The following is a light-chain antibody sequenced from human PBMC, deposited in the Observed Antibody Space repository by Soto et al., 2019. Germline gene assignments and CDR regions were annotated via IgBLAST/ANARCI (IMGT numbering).Light chain of an antibody. CDR3: QQRSDWPIT. V-gene: IGKV3-11*01. CDR1: QSIINY. J-gene: IGKJ5*01. Sequence: EIVLTQSPATLSLSPGERATLSCRASQSIINYSGWYQQKPGQAPRLLIYDAYNRATGIPARFSGSGSGTDFTLTISSLEPEDFAIYYCQQRSDWPITFGQGTRLEIK. CDR2: DAY.